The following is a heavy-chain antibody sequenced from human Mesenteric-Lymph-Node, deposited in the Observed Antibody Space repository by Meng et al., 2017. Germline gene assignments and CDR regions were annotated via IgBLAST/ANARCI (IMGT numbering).Heavy chain of an antibody. D-gene: IGHD4-17*01. CDR3: ARGRGYGDYGSLY. CDR1: GGSFSGYY. CDR2: INHSGST. Sequence: QWQIQQWGAGLLKPSETLSLSCAVYGGSFSGYYWSWIRQPPGKVLELIGEINHSGSTNYNPSLKSRVTISVDTSKNQFSLKLSSVTAADTAVYYCARGRGYGDYGSLYWGQGTLVTVSS. V-gene: IGHV4-34*01. J-gene: IGHJ4*02.